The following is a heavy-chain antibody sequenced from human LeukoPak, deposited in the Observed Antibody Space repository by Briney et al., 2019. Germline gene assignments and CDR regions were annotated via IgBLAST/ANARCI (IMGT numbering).Heavy chain of an antibody. CDR3: ARGVVVVAAAPEGDWFDP. V-gene: IGHV4-38-2*01. J-gene: IGHJ5*02. CDR1: GYSISSGYY. CDR2: IYHSGST. D-gene: IGHD2-15*01. Sequence: PSETLSLTCAVSGYSISSGYYWGWIRQPPGRGLEWIGSIYHSGSTYYNPSLKSRVTISVDTSKNQFSLKLSSVTAADTAVYYCARGVVVVAAAPEGDWFDPWGQGTLVTVSS.